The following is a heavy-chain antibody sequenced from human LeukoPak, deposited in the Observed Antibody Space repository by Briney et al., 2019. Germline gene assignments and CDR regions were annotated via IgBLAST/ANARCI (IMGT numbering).Heavy chain of an antibody. D-gene: IGHD3-10*01. V-gene: IGHV4-30-2*01. CDR1: GGSISSGGYS. CDR2: IYHSGST. J-gene: IGHJ4*02. CDR3: ATDGSGVFDY. Sequence: PSETLSLTCAVSGGSISSGGYSWSWIRQPPGKGLEWIGYIYHSGSTYYNPSLKSRVTISVDRSKNQFSLKLSSVTAADTAVYYCATDGSGVFDYWGQGTLVTVSS.